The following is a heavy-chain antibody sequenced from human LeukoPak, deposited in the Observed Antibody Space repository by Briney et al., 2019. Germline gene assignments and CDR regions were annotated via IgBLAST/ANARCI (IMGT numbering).Heavy chain of an antibody. Sequence: GASVKVSCKASGGTFGSYAISWVRQATGQGLEWMGWMNPNSGNTGYAQKFQGRVTITRNTSISTAYMELSSLRSEDTAVYYCARGRRDQMDYWGQGTLVTVSS. CDR2: MNPNSGNT. CDR3: ARGRRDQMDY. V-gene: IGHV1-8*03. CDR1: GGTFGSYA. J-gene: IGHJ4*02.